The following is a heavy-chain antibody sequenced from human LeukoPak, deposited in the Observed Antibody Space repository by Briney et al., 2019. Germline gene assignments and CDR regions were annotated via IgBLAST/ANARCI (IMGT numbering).Heavy chain of an antibody. Sequence: GGSLRLSCAASGFTFSDYWIHWVRQAPGKGLVWVSRINTDGSITNYADSVKGRFSISRDNAKNTLYLQMNSLRVEDTAVYYCARGRPHGNDYWGQGTLVTVSS. J-gene: IGHJ4*02. CDR1: GFTFSDYW. CDR2: INTDGSIT. V-gene: IGHV3-74*01. D-gene: IGHD4-23*01. CDR3: ARGRPHGNDY.